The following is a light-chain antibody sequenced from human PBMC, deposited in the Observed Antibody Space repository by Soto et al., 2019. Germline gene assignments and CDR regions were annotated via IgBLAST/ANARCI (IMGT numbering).Light chain of an antibody. CDR3: QSYDSSTVV. CDR2: ENN. J-gene: IGLJ2*01. CDR1: SGSIASND. Sequence: LTQPASVSGSPGQSITISCTRSSGSIASNDVQWYQQRPGSAPTTVIYENNQRPSGVPDRFSGSTDGSSNSASLTISGLQTEDEADYYCQSYDSSTVVFGGGTKLTVL. V-gene: IGLV6-57*03.